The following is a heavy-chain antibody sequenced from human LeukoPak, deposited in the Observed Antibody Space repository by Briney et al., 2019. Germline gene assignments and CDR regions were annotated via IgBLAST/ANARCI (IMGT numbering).Heavy chain of an antibody. CDR3: AKVANRGWGDAFDS. D-gene: IGHD7-27*01. V-gene: IGHV3-23*01. CDR2: ISGSGCST. CDR1: GFTFRSYA. Sequence: GGSLRLSCAASGFTFRSYAMSWVRQAAGKGLEWVSVISGSGCSTYYADSLKGRFTISRDNSKSTVYLQMNSLSAEDRAVGCCAKVANRGWGDAFDSWGQGRMVTVYS. J-gene: IGHJ3*02.